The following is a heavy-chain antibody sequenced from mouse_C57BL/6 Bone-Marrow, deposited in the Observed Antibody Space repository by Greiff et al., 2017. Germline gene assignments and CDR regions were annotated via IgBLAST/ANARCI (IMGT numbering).Heavy chain of an antibody. J-gene: IGHJ2*01. CDR2: IDPEDGDT. V-gene: IGHV14-2*01. D-gene: IGHD3-1*01. Sequence: EVQLLQSGAELVKPGASVKLSCTASGFNIKDYYMHWVKQRTEQGLEWIGRIDPEDGDTKYAPQFQGKATITADTSSNTAYLQFSGLTTEDTAVYYCARGLRAYYFDYWGQGTPGTVSS. CDR1: GFNIKDYY. CDR3: ARGLRAYYFDY.